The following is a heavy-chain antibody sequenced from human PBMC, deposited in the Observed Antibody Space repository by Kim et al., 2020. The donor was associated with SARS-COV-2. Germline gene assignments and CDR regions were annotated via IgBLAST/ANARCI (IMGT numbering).Heavy chain of an antibody. V-gene: IGHV3-48*02. Sequence: GGSLRLSCAASGFTFSSYSMHWVRQAPGKGLVWVSYISSSSSTKYYADPVRGRFPFSRTTPKTRLNLQMNVLKDEDPPGIYFARGGTGSYYIAGINNFD. D-gene: IGHD3-10*01. CDR3: ARGGTGSYYIAGINNFD. J-gene: IGHJ4*01. CDR2: ISSSSSTK. CDR1: GFTFSSYS.